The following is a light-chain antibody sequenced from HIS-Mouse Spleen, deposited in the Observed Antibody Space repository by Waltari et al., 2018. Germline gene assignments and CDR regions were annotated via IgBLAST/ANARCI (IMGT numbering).Light chain of an antibody. CDR3: QQYGSSPIT. CDR2: GAS. CDR1: QSVSSSH. Sequence: EIVLTQSPGTLSLSPGERATLSCRASQSVSSSHLAWYQQKPGQAPRLLIYGASSRATGIPDRFSGSGSGTDFKLTISRLAPEDFAVYYCQQYGSSPITFGQGTRLEIK. J-gene: IGKJ5*01. V-gene: IGKV3-20*01.